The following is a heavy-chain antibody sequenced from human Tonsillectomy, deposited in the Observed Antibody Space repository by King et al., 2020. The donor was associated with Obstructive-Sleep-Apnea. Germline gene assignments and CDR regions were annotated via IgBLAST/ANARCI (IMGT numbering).Heavy chain of an antibody. V-gene: IGHV3-30*02. CDR1: GFSFSSYG. CDR2: IRYDGYDD. CDR3: AKDLTTAPDDFDL. Sequence: VQLVESGGGVVQPGGSLRLSCEASGFSFSSYGVHWVRQAPGKGLEWVTFIRYDGYDDYFAASVKGRFTTWRDNSKNTVYFQMNRLRPEDTVVYYCAKDLTTAPDDFDLWGRGTLVIVSS. D-gene: IGHD1-14*01. J-gene: IGHJ2*01.